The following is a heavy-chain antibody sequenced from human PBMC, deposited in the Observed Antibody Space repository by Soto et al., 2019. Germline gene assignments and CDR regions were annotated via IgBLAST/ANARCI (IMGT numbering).Heavy chain of an antibody. D-gene: IGHD3-3*01. CDR1: GGSFIGYY. CDR2: INHSGST. V-gene: IGHV4-34*01. Sequence: QVQLQQWGAGLLKPSETVPLTCAVYGGSFIGYYGTWIRQPPGKGLEWIGEINHSGSTNYNPSLKSRVTISADTSKNQFPLRLSSVTAADTAVYYCATLGHYDFWSGFRKGNWFDPWGQGTLVTVSS. J-gene: IGHJ5*02. CDR3: ATLGHYDFWSGFRKGNWFDP.